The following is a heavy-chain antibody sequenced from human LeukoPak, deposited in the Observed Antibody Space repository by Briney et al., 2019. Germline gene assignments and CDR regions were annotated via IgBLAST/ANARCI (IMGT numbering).Heavy chain of an antibody. CDR1: GGSISSYY. J-gene: IGHJ4*02. Sequence: PSETLSLTCTVSGGSISSYYWSWIRQPPGKGLEWIGYIYYSGSTNYNPSLKSRVTISVDTSKNQFSLKLSSVTAADTAVYYCARTRKDGIFWDYWGQGTLVTVSS. CDR2: IYYSGST. CDR3: ARTRKDGIFWDY. V-gene: IGHV4-59*01. D-gene: IGHD3-9*01.